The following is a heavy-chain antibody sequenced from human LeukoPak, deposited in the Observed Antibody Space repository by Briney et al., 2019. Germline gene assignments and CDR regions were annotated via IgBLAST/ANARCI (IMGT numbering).Heavy chain of an antibody. CDR3: ARVEIGYYYDSSGYYDY. CDR2: INSDGSST. Sequence: GGSLRLSCAASGFTLSSYWMHWVRQAPGKGLVWVSRINSDGSSTSYADSVKGRFTISRDSAKNTLYLQMNSLRAEDTAVYYCARVEIGYYYDSSGYYDYWGQGTLVTVSS. D-gene: IGHD3-22*01. CDR1: GFTLSSYW. J-gene: IGHJ4*02. V-gene: IGHV3-74*01.